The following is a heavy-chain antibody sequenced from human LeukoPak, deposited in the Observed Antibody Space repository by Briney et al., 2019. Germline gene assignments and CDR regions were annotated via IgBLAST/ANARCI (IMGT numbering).Heavy chain of an antibody. CDR2: ISGSGGAT. CDR3: AKSLSGSYQFDY. D-gene: IGHD1-26*01. Sequence: GGSLRPSCAASGFTFSSFAMSWVRQAPGKGLGWVSAISGSGGATYYADSVKGRFTISRDNSKNTLYLQMNSLRAEDTAVYYCAKSLSGSYQFDYWGQGTLVTVSS. V-gene: IGHV3-23*01. CDR1: GFTFSSFA. J-gene: IGHJ4*02.